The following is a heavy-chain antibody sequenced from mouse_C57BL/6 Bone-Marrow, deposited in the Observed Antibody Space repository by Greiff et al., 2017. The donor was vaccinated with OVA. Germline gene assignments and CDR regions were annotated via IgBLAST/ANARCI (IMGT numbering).Heavy chain of an antibody. CDR3: ARYSSGSDY. D-gene: IGHD3-2*02. J-gene: IGHJ2*01. Sequence: EVQLQQSGPVLVKPGASVKMSCKASGYTFTDYYMHWVKQSHGKSLEWIGVINPYNGGTSYNQKFKGKATLTVNKSSSTAYMELNSLTTEDSAVYYCARYSSGSDYWGQGPTLTVA. V-gene: IGHV1-19*01. CDR1: GYTFTDYY. CDR2: INPYNGGT.